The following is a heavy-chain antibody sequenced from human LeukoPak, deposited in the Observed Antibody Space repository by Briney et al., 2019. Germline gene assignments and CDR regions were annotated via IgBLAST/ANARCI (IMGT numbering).Heavy chain of an antibody. CDR1: GGSISSYY. Sequence: SETLSLTCTVSGGSISSYYWSWIRQPPGKGLEWIGYIYYSGSTNYNPSLKSRVTISVDTSKNQFSLKLSSVTAADTAVYYCAIAEYSSSWPKKIYYYYGMYVWGQGTTVTVSS. CDR3: AIAEYSSSWPKKIYYYYGMYV. D-gene: IGHD6-13*01. V-gene: IGHV4-59*01. CDR2: IYYSGST. J-gene: IGHJ6*02.